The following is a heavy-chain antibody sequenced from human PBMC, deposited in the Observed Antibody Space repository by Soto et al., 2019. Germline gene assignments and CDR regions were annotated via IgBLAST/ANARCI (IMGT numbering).Heavy chain of an antibody. CDR3: AKQVIAVAFDYFDF. V-gene: IGHV3-23*01. J-gene: IGHJ3*01. Sequence: EVQLLESGGDLVQPGGSPRLSCAASGFTFNSCAMSWVRQAPGKGLEWVSTISYSGVTTYYTDSVKGRFTISRDNSKNTLYLQMDSLRAEDTAIYYCAKQVIAVAFDYFDFWGQGTMVTVSP. D-gene: IGHD6-19*01. CDR2: ISYSGVTT. CDR1: GFTFNSCA.